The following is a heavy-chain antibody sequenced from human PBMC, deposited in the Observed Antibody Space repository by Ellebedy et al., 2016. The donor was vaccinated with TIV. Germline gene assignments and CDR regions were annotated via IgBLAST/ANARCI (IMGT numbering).Heavy chain of an antibody. D-gene: IGHD3-16*01. CDR2: INPSGGRT. Sequence: ASVKVSXKASGYNFTSYYMHWVRQAPGQGLEWMGIINPSGGRTSYAQKFQGRVTMTRDTSTSTVYMELSSLRSEDTAVYYCARDLFGGVTADYWGQGTLVTVSS. CDR3: ARDLFGGVTADY. CDR1: GYNFTSYY. V-gene: IGHV1-46*01. J-gene: IGHJ4*02.